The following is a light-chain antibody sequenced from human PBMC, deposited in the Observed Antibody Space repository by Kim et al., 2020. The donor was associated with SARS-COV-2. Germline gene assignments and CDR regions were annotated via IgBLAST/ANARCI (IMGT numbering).Light chain of an antibody. CDR3: QQRNAWPLT. Sequence: EIVLTQSPATLSLSPGERATLSCRASQSISTDLAWYQQRPGQAPRLLIYDASNRATGIPARFSGSGSGTDFTLTISSLEAEDSAVYYCQQRNAWPLTFGQGTKVEIK. J-gene: IGKJ1*01. CDR1: QSISTD. CDR2: DAS. V-gene: IGKV3-11*01.